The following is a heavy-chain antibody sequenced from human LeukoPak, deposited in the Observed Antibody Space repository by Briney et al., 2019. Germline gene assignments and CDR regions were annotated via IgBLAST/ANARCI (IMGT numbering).Heavy chain of an antibody. V-gene: IGHV3-23*01. J-gene: IGHJ4*02. CDR2: ISGSGGST. Sequence: GGSLGLSCAASGFTFSSYAMSWVRQAPGKGLEWVSAISGSGGSTYYADSVKGRFTISRDNSKNTLYLQMNSLRAEDTAVYYCAKDAVVLRYFDWWNPAFGYWGQGTLVTVSS. D-gene: IGHD3-9*01. CDR1: GFTFSSYA. CDR3: AKDAVVLRYFDWWNPAFGY.